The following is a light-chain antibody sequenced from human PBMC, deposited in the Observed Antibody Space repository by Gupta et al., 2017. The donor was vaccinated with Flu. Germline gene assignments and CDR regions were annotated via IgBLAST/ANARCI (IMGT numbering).Light chain of an antibody. CDR2: SAS. V-gene: IGKV1-27*01. Sequence: DIQMTQSPSPLSASVGDRVTITCRASQDISNYLAWYQHKPGKVPKLLISSASTLHSGVPSRFSGSGSGTDFALTISGLQPEDAATYYCQKYNSAPQTFGPGTKVDLK. CDR3: QKYNSAPQT. J-gene: IGKJ3*01. CDR1: QDISNY.